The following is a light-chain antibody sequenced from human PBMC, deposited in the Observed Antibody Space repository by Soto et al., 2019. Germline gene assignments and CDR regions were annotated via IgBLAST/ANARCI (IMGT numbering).Light chain of an antibody. CDR1: QSVSSN. CDR3: QQYNNWPPVT. Sequence: EMVMTQSPATLSVSPGERATLSCTASQSVSSNLAWYQQNPGQAPRLLIYGASNRATGIPARFSGSGSGTDFTLTISNLQSEDSAVYYCQQYNNWPPVTFGQGTRLEIK. J-gene: IGKJ5*01. CDR2: GAS. V-gene: IGKV3-15*01.